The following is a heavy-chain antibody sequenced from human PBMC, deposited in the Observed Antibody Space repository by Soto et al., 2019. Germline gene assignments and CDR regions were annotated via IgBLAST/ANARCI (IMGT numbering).Heavy chain of an antibody. J-gene: IGHJ4*02. V-gene: IGHV4-31*03. D-gene: IGHD2-15*01. CDR3: ARWVEVSLDYFDS. Sequence: SQPLSLTCTVAGGASSNGYYYWSRVRQNPGKGLEWIGHIYHSGRTYYNPSLKSRVTISVDTSKNQFSLNLSSVTAADTAVYYCARWVEVSLDYFDSWGQGTPVTVSS. CDR1: GGASSNGYYY. CDR2: IYHSGRT.